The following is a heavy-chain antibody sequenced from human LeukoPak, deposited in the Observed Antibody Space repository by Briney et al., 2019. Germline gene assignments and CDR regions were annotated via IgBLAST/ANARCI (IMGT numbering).Heavy chain of an antibody. J-gene: IGHJ4*02. CDR3: ARDCSNGVCYPRDY. CDR1: GYTLSEYG. Sequence: GASVKVSCKASGYTLSEYGISWVRQAPGQGLEWVGWITTYNGEKIYSQKFQGRVTMTTDTSSGTYYMELRNLRSHDTAIYYCARDCSNGVCYPRDYWGQGTLVIVSS. CDR2: ITTYNGEK. V-gene: IGHV1-18*01. D-gene: IGHD2-8*01.